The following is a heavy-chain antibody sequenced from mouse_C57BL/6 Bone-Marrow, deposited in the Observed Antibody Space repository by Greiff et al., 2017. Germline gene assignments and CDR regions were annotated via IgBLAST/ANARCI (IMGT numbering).Heavy chain of an antibody. CDR1: GYTFTSYW. CDR3: ARYGGDY. D-gene: IGHD1-1*01. J-gene: IGHJ4*01. Sequence: QVQPQQPGAELVMPGASVLLSCKASGYTFTSYWMLWVKQRPGQGLEWIGMIHPNSGSTNYNEKFKSKATLTVDNSSSTAYMQLSSRTSEDSAVYYCARYGGDYWGQGTSVTVSS. CDR2: IHPNSGST. V-gene: IGHV1-64*01.